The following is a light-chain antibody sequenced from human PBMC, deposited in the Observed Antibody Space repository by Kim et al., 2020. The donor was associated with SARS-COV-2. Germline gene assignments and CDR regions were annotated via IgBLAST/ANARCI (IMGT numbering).Light chain of an antibody. V-gene: IGKV3-20*01. CDR1: QSVYSKY. CDR3: QQYGDSPGT. J-gene: IGKJ1*01. Sequence: EIVLTQSPGTLSLSPWERATLSCRASQSVYSKYLAWYQQKPGQAPRLLMYGASTRATGIPDRFSGSGSGTDFTLIISSLEPEDFAVYYCQQYGDSPGTFGQGTKLEI. CDR2: GAS.